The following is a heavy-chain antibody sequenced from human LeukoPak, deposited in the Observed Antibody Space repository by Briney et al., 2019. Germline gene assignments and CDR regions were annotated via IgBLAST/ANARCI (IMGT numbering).Heavy chain of an antibody. CDR2: INPNSGGT. Sequence: GASVKVSCKASGYTFTGYYMHWVRQAPGQGLEWMGWINPNSGGTNYAQKFQGRVTMTRDTSISTAYMELSRLRSDDTAVYYCARVLFVRGVAMGSWGQGTLVTVSS. CDR3: ARVLFVRGVAMGS. CDR1: GYTFTGYY. V-gene: IGHV1-2*02. J-gene: IGHJ4*02. D-gene: IGHD3-10*02.